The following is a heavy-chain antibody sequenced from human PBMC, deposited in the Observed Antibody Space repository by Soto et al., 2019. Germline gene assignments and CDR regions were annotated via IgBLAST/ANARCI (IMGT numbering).Heavy chain of an antibody. CDR3: ARTDYGSGSDYNFDY. D-gene: IGHD3-10*01. Sequence: VQLQESGPGLVKPSGTLSLTCAVSGDSISSSNWWSLVRQPPGKGLEWIGEIHHSGSTNYNPSLKSRFTMSVDKSKNQFSLKLSSVTAADTAVYYCARTDYGSGSDYNFDYWGQGTLFTVSS. V-gene: IGHV4-4*02. CDR1: GDSISSSNW. CDR2: IHHSGST. J-gene: IGHJ4*02.